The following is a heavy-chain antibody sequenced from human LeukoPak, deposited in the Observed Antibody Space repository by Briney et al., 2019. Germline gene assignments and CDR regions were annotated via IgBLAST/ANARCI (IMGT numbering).Heavy chain of an antibody. D-gene: IGHD6-6*01. CDR3: AKSHGSSSWGFDY. CDR2: ISSSSSTI. CDR1: GFTFSSYS. J-gene: IGHJ4*02. Sequence: PGGSLRLSCAASGFTFSSYSMNWVRQAPGKGLEWVSYISSSSSTIYYADSVKGRFTISRDNAKNSLYLQMNSLRAEDTAVYYCAKSHGSSSWGFDYWGQGTLVTVSS. V-gene: IGHV3-48*01.